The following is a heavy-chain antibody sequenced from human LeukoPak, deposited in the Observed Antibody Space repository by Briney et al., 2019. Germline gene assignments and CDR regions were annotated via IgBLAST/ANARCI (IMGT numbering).Heavy chain of an antibody. J-gene: IGHJ5*02. V-gene: IGHV4-59*08. D-gene: IGHD3-22*01. CDR2: IYYSGST. CDR3: ATRGYYSDSSVASYANWFDP. Sequence: SETLSLTCTVSGGAINSYYWSWIRQPPGKGLERIGYIYYSGSTNYNPSLKSRVTISVDTSKNQFSLKLSSVTAADTALYYCATRGYYSDSSVASYANWFDPWGHGTLVTVSS. CDR1: GGAINSYY.